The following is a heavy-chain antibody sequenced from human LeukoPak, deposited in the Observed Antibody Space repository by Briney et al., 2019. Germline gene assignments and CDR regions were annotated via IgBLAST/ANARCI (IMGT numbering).Heavy chain of an antibody. Sequence: GGPLRLSCAASGFTFSTYWMHWVRQAPGEGLMCVSRISSDGSRTNYGNSVKGRFTISRDNDKNMLYLQMNSLRAEDTAVYYCAREAAYSNGHDHYFGNWGQGTLVTVSS. V-gene: IGHV3-74*01. J-gene: IGHJ4*02. D-gene: IGHD4-11*01. CDR3: AREAAYSNGHDHYFGN. CDR2: ISSDGSRT. CDR1: GFTFSTYW.